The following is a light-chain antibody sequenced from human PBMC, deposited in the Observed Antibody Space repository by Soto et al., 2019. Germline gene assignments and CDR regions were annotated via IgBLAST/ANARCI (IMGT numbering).Light chain of an antibody. V-gene: IGKV1-5*01. CDR1: QSVSMW. J-gene: IGKJ1*01. Sequence: DTQMTQSPSTLSASVGDTVTITCRASQSVSMWLAWFQQKPGKAPTLXXYGASNLESGVPSRFSGSGSGTQFTLTTSSLQPEDAANYYCQQYNTYLTWTFGQGTKVDIK. CDR3: QQYNTYLTWT. CDR2: GAS.